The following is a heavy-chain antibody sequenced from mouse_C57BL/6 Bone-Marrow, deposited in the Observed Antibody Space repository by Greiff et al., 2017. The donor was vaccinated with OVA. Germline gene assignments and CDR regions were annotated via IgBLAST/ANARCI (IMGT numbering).Heavy chain of an antibody. CDR1: GYSITSGYY. CDR3: ARGSGGLLLDY. J-gene: IGHJ2*01. Sequence: EVQLQESGPGLVKPSQSLSLTCSVTGYSITSGYYWNWIRQFPGNKLEWMGYISYDGSNNYNPSLKNRISITRDTSKNQFFLKLNSVTTEDTATYYCARGSGGLLLDYWGQGTTLTVSS. D-gene: IGHD2-3*01. V-gene: IGHV3-6*01. CDR2: ISYDGSN.